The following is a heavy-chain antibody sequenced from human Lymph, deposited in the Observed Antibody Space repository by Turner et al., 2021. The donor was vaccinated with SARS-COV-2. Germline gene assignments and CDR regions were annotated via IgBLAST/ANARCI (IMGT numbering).Heavy chain of an antibody. CDR2: ISSSSTYT. CDR3: ARGLLPYYYYGMDV. V-gene: IGHV3-11*06. Sequence: QVQLVESGGGVVKPGGSLRLSCAASGFTFSDYYRSWIRQAPGKGLEWVSYISSSSTYTNYAVSVKGRFTISRDNAKNSMYVQMNSLRAEDTAVYYCARGLLPYYYYGMDVWGQGTTVTVSS. CDR1: GFTFSDYY. J-gene: IGHJ6*02. D-gene: IGHD3-22*01.